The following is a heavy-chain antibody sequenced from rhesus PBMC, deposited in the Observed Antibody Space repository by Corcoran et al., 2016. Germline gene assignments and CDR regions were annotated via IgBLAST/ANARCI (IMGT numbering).Heavy chain of an antibody. V-gene: IGHV3S25*01. J-gene: IGHJ4*01. CDR3: AKTRGQGSSFDY. CDR2: VNSGGGST. CDR1: GFTFSSYW. Sequence: EVQLVESGGGLAKPGGSLRLSCAASGFTFSSYWMNWVRQAPGKGLEWVSAVNSGGGSTYCADSVSGRFTMSRDNSKNTLSLQMNSLRAEDTAVYYCAKTRGQGSSFDYWGQGVLVTVSS. D-gene: IGHD3-34*01.